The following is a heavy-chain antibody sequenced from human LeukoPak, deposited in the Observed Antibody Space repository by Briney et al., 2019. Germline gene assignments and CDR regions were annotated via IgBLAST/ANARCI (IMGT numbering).Heavy chain of an antibody. D-gene: IGHD3-16*02. CDR1: GGSISSGSYY. CDR2: IYYSGST. Sequence: PSQTLSLTCTVSGGSISSGSYYWSWIRQPAGKGLEWIGSIYYSGSTYYNPSLKSRVTISVDTSKNQFSLKLSSVTAADTAVYYCASGPDSRGLGELSLSADYWGQGTLVTVSS. J-gene: IGHJ4*02. V-gene: IGHV4-39*01. CDR3: ASGPDSRGLGELSLSADY.